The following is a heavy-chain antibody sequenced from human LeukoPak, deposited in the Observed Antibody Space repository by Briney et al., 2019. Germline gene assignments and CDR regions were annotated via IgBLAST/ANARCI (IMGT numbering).Heavy chain of an antibody. D-gene: IGHD3-3*01. J-gene: IGHJ6*03. V-gene: IGHV1-69*13. CDR3: ASYMITIFGVVISGSDYYYYMDV. CDR1: GGTFSSYA. Sequence: SVKVSCKASGGTFSSYAISWVRQAPGQGLEWMGRIIPIFGTANYAQKFQGRVTITADESTSTAYMELSSLRSEDTAVYYCASYMITIFGVVISGSDYYYYMDVWGKGTTVTVSS. CDR2: IIPIFGTA.